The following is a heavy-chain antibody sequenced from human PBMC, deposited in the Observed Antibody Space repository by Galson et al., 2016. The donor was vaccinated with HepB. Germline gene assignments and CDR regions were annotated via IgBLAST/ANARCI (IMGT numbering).Heavy chain of an antibody. J-gene: IGHJ3*02. V-gene: IGHV3-11*06. Sequence: SLRLSCAASGFIFSDYYMGWVRQAPGKGLEWLSYISSTSIYTDYADSAKGRFTISRDNAQKSLYLQMNSLRAEDTATFYCARVRDGYNFDAFDIWGQGTMVIVSS. CDR1: GFIFSDYY. D-gene: IGHD5-24*01. CDR3: ARVRDGYNFDAFDI. CDR2: ISSTSIYT.